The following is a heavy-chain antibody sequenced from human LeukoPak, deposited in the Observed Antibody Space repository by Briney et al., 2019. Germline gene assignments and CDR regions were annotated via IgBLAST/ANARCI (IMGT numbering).Heavy chain of an antibody. CDR3: AKDRGPSGIAAAGVDY. CDR1: GFTFDDYA. CDR2: ISWNSGSM. J-gene: IGHJ4*02. V-gene: IGHV3-9*01. D-gene: IGHD6-13*01. Sequence: GGSLRLSCAASGFTFDDYAMHWVRQAPGKGLEWVSGISWNSGSMGYADSVKGRFTISRDNAKNSLYLQMNSLRAEDTALYYCAKDRGPSGIAAAGVDYWGQGTLVTVSS.